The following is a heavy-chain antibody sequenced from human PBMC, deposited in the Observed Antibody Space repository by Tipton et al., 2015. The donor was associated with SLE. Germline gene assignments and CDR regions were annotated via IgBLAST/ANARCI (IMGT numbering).Heavy chain of an antibody. V-gene: IGHV3-64D*06. Sequence: SLRLSCSASGFTFSSYAMQWVRQAPGKGLEYVSALSSHGGSTYYAESVKGRFTISRDNSKNTLYLQMSSLRPEDTAVYYCVKGRDYYDTSGPGYWGQGTLVTVSS. CDR1: GFTFSSYA. D-gene: IGHD3-22*01. CDR2: LSSHGGST. CDR3: VKGRDYYDTSGPGY. J-gene: IGHJ4*02.